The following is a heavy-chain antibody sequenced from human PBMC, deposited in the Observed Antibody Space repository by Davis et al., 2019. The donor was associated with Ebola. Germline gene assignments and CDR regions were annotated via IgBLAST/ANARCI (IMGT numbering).Heavy chain of an antibody. V-gene: IGHV4-30-4*01. CDR1: GDSIGSGDNY. D-gene: IGHD3-3*01. CDR3: ARGAIFGVVRYYYYGMDV. J-gene: IGHJ6*02. CDR2: IYASGSA. Sequence: SETLSLTCNVSGDSIGSGDNYWSWIRQPPGKGLEWIGYIYASGSAYYNPSLRSRLTISIDTSKNEFSLKLSSVTAADTAVYYCARGAIFGVVRYYYYGMDVWGQGTTVTVSS.